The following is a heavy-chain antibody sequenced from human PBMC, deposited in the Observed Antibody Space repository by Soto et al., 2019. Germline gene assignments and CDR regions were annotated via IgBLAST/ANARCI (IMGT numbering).Heavy chain of an antibody. CDR3: ARGVAVDPEGQYYYYYGMDV. CDR1: GYTFTSYG. J-gene: IGHJ6*02. D-gene: IGHD6-19*01. CDR2: ISAYNGNT. V-gene: IGHV1-18*01. Sequence: ASVKVSCKASGYTFTSYGISWVRQAPGQGLEWTGWISAYNGNTNYAQKLQGRVTMTTDTSTSTAYMELRSLRSDDTAVYYCARGVAVDPEGQYYYYYGMDVWGQGTTVTVSS.